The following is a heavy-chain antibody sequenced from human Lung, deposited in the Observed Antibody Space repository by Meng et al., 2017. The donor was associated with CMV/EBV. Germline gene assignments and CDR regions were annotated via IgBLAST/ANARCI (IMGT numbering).Heavy chain of an antibody. CDR1: GFTVSSNY. J-gene: IGHJ4*02. Sequence: ESLKISXAASGFTVSSNYMSWVRQAPGKGLEWVSIIYSGGDTYYVDSVKGRFTISRDISTNTLSLQLNNLRAEDSAVYYCARVGDDIGSCTTTSCHNGYYFDYWGQGTRVTFSS. V-gene: IGHV3-53*01. CDR2: IYSGGDT. CDR3: ARVGDDIGSCTTTSCHNGYYFDY. D-gene: IGHD2-2*02.